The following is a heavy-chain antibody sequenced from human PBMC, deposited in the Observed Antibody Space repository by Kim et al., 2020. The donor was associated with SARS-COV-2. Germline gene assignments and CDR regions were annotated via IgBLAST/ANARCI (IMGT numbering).Heavy chain of an antibody. CDR2: ISWNSGSI. D-gene: IGHD3-16*01. V-gene: IGHV3-9*01. J-gene: IGHJ4*02. Sequence: GGSLRLSCAASGFTFDDYAMHWVRQAPGKGLEWVSGISWNSGSIGYADSVKGRFTISRDNAKNSLYLQMNSLRAEDTALYYCAKDSHGGDGYNPGPFDYWGQGTLVTVSS. CDR1: GFTFDDYA. CDR3: AKDSHGGDGYNPGPFDY.